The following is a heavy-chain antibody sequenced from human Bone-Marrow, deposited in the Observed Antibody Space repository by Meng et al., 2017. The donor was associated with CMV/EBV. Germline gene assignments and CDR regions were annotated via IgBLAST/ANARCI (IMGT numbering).Heavy chain of an antibody. Sequence: EVQLVESGGXLVQPGGXLRLSCEASGFIVSKKYMSWVRQAPGKGLEWVCIIYRGNNTYYVDSVKGRFSVSRDNSKNTMYLQMNSLRVEDTAVYYCTGDSVLHPNLDYWGQGTLVTVSS. D-gene: IGHD2-8*01. CDR2: IYRGNNT. CDR1: GFIVSKKY. CDR3: TGDSVLHPNLDY. J-gene: IGHJ4*02. V-gene: IGHV3-66*01.